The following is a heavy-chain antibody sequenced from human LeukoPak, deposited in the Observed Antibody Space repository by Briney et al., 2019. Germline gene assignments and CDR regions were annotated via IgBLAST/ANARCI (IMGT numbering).Heavy chain of an antibody. J-gene: IGHJ6*03. Sequence: SETLSLTCTVSGGFLSSYYWSWIRQPPGKGLEWIGYIYYSGSTNYNPSLKSRVTISLDTSKNQFSLKLSSVTAADTAVYYCARSLRAAASLYYYYMDVWGKGTTVTVSS. CDR2: IYYSGST. V-gene: IGHV4-59*01. CDR1: GGFLSSYY. CDR3: ARSLRAAASLYYYYMDV. D-gene: IGHD3-16*02.